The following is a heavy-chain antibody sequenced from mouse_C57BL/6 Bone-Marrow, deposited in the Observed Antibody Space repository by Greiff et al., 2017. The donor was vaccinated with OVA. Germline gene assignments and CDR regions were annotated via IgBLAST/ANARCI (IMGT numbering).Heavy chain of an antibody. CDR2: IDPENGDT. J-gene: IGHJ4*01. Sequence: VQLKESGAELVRPGASVKLSCTASGFNIKDDYMHWVKQRPEQGLEWIGWIDPENGDTEYASKFQGKATITADTSSNTAYLQLSSLTSEDTAVYYCTTGPRYYYAMDYWGQGTSVTVSS. CDR3: TTGPRYYYAMDY. CDR1: GFNIKDDY. V-gene: IGHV14-4*01.